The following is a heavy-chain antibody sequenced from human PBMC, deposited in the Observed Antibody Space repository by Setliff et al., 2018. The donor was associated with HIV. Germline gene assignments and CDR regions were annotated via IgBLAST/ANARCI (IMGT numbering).Heavy chain of an antibody. CDR1: GGSVSSGGYY. CDR2: IYYSGST. J-gene: IGHJ4*02. D-gene: IGHD5-18*01. Sequence: SETLSLTCTVSGGSVSSGGYYWSWIRQHPGRGLEWIGHIYYSGSTYDNPSLKSRFSISIDTSKNRFSLEVASVTAADTAVYYCARGTGSYGSDYWGQGTLVTVSS. V-gene: IGHV4-31*03. CDR3: ARGTGSYGSDY.